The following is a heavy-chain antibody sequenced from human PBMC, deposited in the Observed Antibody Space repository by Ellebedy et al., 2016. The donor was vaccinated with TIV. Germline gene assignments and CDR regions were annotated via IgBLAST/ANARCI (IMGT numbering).Heavy chain of an antibody. Sequence: MPSETLSLTCTVSGVSISSHHWSWIRQSPGNGLGYIWRIYDSGSTNYNPSLKSRVTMSADTSKNQFSLKVSSVTAADTAVYYCARDDVNTQDNGLDVWGRGTTVIVSS. CDR1: GVSISSHH. D-gene: IGHD1-1*01. CDR3: ARDDVNTQDNGLDV. J-gene: IGHJ6*02. V-gene: IGHV4-4*07. CDR2: IYDSGST.